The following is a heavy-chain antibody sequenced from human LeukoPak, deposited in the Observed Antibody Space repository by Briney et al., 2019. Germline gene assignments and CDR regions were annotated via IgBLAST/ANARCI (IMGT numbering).Heavy chain of an antibody. D-gene: IGHD6-13*01. Sequence: GGSLRLSCAASGFTFSNAWMSWVRQAPGKGLEWVGRIKSKTDGGTPDYAAPVKGRFTISRDDSKNTLYLQMNSLKPEDTAVYYCTATSSSFVSWFDPWGQGTLVTVSS. J-gene: IGHJ5*02. CDR2: IKSKTDGGTP. CDR1: GFTFSNAW. CDR3: TATSSSFVSWFDP. V-gene: IGHV3-15*01.